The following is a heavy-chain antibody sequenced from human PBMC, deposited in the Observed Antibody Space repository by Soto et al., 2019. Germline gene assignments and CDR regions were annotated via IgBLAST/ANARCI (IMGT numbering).Heavy chain of an antibody. Sequence: EVQLLESGGGLVQPGGSLRLSYAASGFTFSNFAMTWFRQTPGKGLEWVSRISGRGGATYYADFVKGRFTVSRDNSNDTLYLQMDSLRDEDTAVYYCARRAGGAVVWYFDLWGRGTLVSVSS. D-gene: IGHD2-21*01. V-gene: IGHV3-23*01. J-gene: IGHJ2*01. CDR2: ISGRGGAT. CDR3: ARRAGGAVVWYFDL. CDR1: GFTFSNFA.